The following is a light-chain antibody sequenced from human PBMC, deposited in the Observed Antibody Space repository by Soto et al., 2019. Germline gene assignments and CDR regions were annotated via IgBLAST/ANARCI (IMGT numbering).Light chain of an antibody. CDR1: QSVSSSY. Sequence: EIVLTQSPGTLSLSPGERATLSCRASQSVSSSYLAWYQQKPGQAPRLLIYGASSRATGIPDRFSGSGSGTDFTLTISRLEPEDFAVYYCQQYSSSSTFGQRTKLEIK. CDR2: GAS. J-gene: IGKJ2*01. CDR3: QQYSSSST. V-gene: IGKV3-20*01.